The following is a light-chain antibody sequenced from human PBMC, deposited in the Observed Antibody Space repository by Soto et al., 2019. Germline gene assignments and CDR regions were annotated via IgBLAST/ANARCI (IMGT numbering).Light chain of an antibody. J-gene: IGKJ5*01. V-gene: IGKV1-5*01. CDR3: QQVKSYPRT. CDR2: EES. Sequence: DIQMTQSPSTLSASVGDRVTITCRASQSISSWLAWYQQKPGNPPKLLIYEESTLHSGVPSRFSGRKVGTQFILTIDSLQPEDFATYYCQQVKSYPRTFGGGTRLEIK. CDR1: QSISSW.